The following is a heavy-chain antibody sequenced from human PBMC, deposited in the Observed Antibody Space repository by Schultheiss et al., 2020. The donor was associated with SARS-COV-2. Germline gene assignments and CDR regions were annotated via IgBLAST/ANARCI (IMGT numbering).Heavy chain of an antibody. CDR2: ISSSSSYI. Sequence: GESLKISCAASGFTFSNAWMTWVRQAPGKGLEWVSSISSSSSYIYYADSVKGRFTISRDNAKNSLYLQMNSLRAEDTAVYYCARGHYDSSGYPNWFDAWGQGTLVTVSS. D-gene: IGHD3-22*01. CDR1: GFTFSNAW. CDR3: ARGHYDSSGYPNWFDA. J-gene: IGHJ5*02. V-gene: IGHV3-21*01.